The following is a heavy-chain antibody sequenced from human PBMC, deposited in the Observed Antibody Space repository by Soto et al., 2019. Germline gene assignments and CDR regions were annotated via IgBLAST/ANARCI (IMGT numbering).Heavy chain of an antibody. D-gene: IGHD3-10*01. CDR3: ASTNYYGSGSYLYYFDY. Sequence: SETLSLTCTVSGGSISSYYWSWIRQPPGKGLEWIGYIYYSGSTNYNPSLKSRVTISVDTSKNQFSLKLSSVTAADTAVYYCASTNYYGSGSYLYYFDYSGQGTLVTVSS. J-gene: IGHJ4*02. V-gene: IGHV4-59*01. CDR1: GGSISSYY. CDR2: IYYSGST.